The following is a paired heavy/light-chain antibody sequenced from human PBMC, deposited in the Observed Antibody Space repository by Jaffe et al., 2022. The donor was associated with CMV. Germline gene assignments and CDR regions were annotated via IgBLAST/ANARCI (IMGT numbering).Heavy chain of an antibody. CDR2: IYYNGRT. CDR3: ARRGGETVAVAGSYFDH. J-gene: IGHJ4*02. D-gene: IGHD6-19*01. CDR1: GGSISSSYYY. Sequence: QLQLQESGPGLVNPSETLSLTCTVSGGSISSSYYYWGWIRQPPGKGLEWLATIYYNGRTYYNPSLKSRLTISADKSKNQFSLKLSSVTAADTAIYYCARRGGETVAVAGSYFDHWGQGSLVTVSS. V-gene: IGHV4-39*01.
Light chain of an antibody. J-gene: IGLJ2*01. V-gene: IGLV2-14*03. CDR3: NSYTISTNWI. CDR2: DVS. Sequence: QSALTQPASVSGSPGQSTTISCTGTSSDVGNYNYVSWYQQYPGKAPKLVIFDVSNRPSGVSNRFSGSKSGNTASLTISGLQPEDEADYYCNSYTISTNWIFGGGTKLTVL. CDR1: SSDVGNYNY.